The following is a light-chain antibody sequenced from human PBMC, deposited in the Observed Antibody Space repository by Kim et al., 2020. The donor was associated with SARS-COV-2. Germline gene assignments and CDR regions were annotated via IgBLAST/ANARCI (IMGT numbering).Light chain of an antibody. Sequence: GQSISISCTGTSVYVGGYNYVSWYQQRPGKAPQLVIYDVSYRPSGVSDRFSGSTSVNTASLTISGLQAEDEADYYCSSYTTSHTVVFGGGTQLTVL. CDR3: SSYTTSHTVV. J-gene: IGLJ2*01. V-gene: IGLV2-14*03. CDR1: SVYVGGYNY. CDR2: DVS.